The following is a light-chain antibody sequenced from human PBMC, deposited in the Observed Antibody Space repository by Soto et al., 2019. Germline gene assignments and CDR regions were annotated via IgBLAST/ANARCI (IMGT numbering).Light chain of an antibody. J-gene: IGKJ1*01. V-gene: IGKV4-1*01. CDR3: QQYYNTPWT. CDR1: QSVLYSSNNKNY. Sequence: DIVMTQSPDSLAVSLGERATINCKSSQSVLYSSNNKNYLAWYQQKPGQPPKLLIYWASIRESGVPDPFSGSGSGTDFTLTISSLQAEDVAVYYCQQYYNTPWTFGQGTTVEIK. CDR2: WAS.